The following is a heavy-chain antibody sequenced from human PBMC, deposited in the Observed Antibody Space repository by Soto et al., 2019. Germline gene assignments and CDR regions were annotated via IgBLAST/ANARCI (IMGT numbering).Heavy chain of an antibody. V-gene: IGHV3-7*01. CDR1: GFTFSIYW. CDR3: ARGCISRPCSWGNYFDY. J-gene: IGHJ4*02. Sequence: GGSLRLSCAASGFTFSIYWMNWVRQAPWKGLEWVASIKEDGSEKYYVDSVKDRFTISRDNAKNSLSLQMNSLRTEDTAVYYCARGCISRPCSWGNYFDYWGQGTLVTVSS. CDR2: IKEDGSEK. D-gene: IGHD2-2*01.